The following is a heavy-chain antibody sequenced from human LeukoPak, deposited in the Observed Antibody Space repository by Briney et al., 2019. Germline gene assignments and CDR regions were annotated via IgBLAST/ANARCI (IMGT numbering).Heavy chain of an antibody. V-gene: IGHV3-33*01. CDR1: GFTFSSYG. CDR2: IWYDGSNK. D-gene: IGHD1-1*01. J-gene: IGHJ4*02. Sequence: GGSLRLSCAASGFTFSSYGMHWVRQAPGKGLEWVAVIWYDGSNKYYADSVKGRFTISRDNSKNTLYLQMNSLRAEDTAVYYCVRDLYNWNDGGYFDYWGQGTLVTVSS. CDR3: VRDLYNWNDGGYFDY.